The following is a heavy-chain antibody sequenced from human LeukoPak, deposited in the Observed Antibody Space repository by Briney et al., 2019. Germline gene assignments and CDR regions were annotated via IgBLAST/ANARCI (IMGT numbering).Heavy chain of an antibody. Sequence: ASVKVSCKASGYTFTSYGISWVRQAPGQGLEWMGWISAYNGNTNYAQKLQGRVTMTTDTSTSTAYMELRSLRSDDTAVYYCARVKSLRYFDWLLVYWGQGTLVAVSS. CDR2: ISAYNGNT. CDR3: ARVKSLRYFDWLLVY. CDR1: GYTFTSYG. J-gene: IGHJ4*02. V-gene: IGHV1-18*01. D-gene: IGHD3-9*01.